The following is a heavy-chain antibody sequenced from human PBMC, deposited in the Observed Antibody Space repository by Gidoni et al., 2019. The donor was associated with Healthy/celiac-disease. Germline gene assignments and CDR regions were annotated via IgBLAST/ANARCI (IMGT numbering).Heavy chain of an antibody. D-gene: IGHD1-26*01. J-gene: IGHJ4*02. CDR3: ARDRVSEWEPPMGY. CDR1: GGTFSSYA. Sequence: QVQLVQSGAEVKKPGSSVKVSCKASGGTFSSYAISWVRQAPGQGLEWMGRIIPILGIANYAQKFQGRVTITADKSTSTACMELSSLRSEDTAVYYCARDRVSEWEPPMGYWGQGTLVTVSS. V-gene: IGHV1-69*04. CDR2: IIPILGIA.